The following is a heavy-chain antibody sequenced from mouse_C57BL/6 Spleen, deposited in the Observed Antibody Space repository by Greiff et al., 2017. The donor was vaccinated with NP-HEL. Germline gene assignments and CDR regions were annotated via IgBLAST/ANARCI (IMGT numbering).Heavy chain of an antibody. CDR3: ATTVGRSYYFDY. V-gene: IGHV1-55*01. CDR2: IYPGSGST. Sequence: VQLQQPGAELVKPGASVKMSCKASGYTFTSYWITWVKQRPGQGLEWIGDIYPGSGSTNYNEKFKSKATLTVDTSSSTAYMQLSSLTSEDSAVYYCATTVGRSYYFDYWGQGTTLTVSS. J-gene: IGHJ2*01. D-gene: IGHD1-1*01. CDR1: GYTFTSYW.